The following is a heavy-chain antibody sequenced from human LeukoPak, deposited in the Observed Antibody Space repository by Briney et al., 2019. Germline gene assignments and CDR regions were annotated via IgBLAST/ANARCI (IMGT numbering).Heavy chain of an antibody. CDR2: ISGSGGST. V-gene: IGHV3-23*01. Sequence: TGGSLRLSCAASGFTFSSYGMSWVRQAPGKGLEWVSAISGSGGSTYYADSVKGRFTISRDNSKNTLYLQMNSLRAEDTAVYYCAKHLLGYSSSQDAFDIWGQGTMVTVSS. CDR3: AKHLLGYSSSQDAFDI. CDR1: GFTFSSYG. J-gene: IGHJ3*02. D-gene: IGHD6-13*01.